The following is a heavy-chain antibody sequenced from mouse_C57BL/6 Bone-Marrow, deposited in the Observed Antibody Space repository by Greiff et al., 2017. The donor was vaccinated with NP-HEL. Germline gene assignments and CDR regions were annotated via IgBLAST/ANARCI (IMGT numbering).Heavy chain of an antibody. J-gene: IGHJ3*01. CDR3: ARRYYGSSPAWFAY. CDR1: GYTFTDYY. V-gene: IGHV1-19*01. Sequence: VQLQQSGPVLVKPGASVKMSCKASGYTFTDYYMNWVKQSHGKSLEWIGVINPYNGGTSYNQKFKGKATLTVDKSSSTAYMELNSLTSEDSAVYYCARRYYGSSPAWFAYWGQGTLVTVSA. D-gene: IGHD1-1*01. CDR2: INPYNGGT.